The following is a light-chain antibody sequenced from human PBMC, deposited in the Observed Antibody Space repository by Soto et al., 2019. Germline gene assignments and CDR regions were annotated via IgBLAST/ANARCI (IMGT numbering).Light chain of an antibody. J-gene: IGKJ1*01. Sequence: EIVLPQSPGTLSLSPGGRATLSCRASQSVSSSFLAWYQQKPGQAPRLLIYGASNRATGIPDRFSGSGSGTDFTLTISRLEPEDFAVYYCQQYGSSGTFGQGTKVDIK. CDR3: QQYGSSGT. CDR2: GAS. CDR1: QSVSSSF. V-gene: IGKV3-20*01.